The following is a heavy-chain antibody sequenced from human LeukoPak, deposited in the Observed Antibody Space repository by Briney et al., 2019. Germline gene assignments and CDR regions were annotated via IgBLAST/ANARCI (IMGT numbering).Heavy chain of an antibody. CDR1: GFTFSNYW. CDR2: ISGSGAGT. J-gene: IGHJ4*02. D-gene: IGHD3-10*01. V-gene: IGHV3-23*01. Sequence: GGSLRLSCAASGFTFSNYWMSWVRQAPGKGLEWASTISGSGAGTHYADSVKGRFTISRDNSKNTLYLQMNSLRAEDTAVYYCAKDPGAFSGLGYDYWGQGTLVTVSS. CDR3: AKDPGAFSGLGYDY.